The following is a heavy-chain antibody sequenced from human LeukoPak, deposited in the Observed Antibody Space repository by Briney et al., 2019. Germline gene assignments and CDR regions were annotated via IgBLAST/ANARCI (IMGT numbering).Heavy chain of an antibody. J-gene: IGHJ4*02. D-gene: IGHD3-22*01. CDR3: AKDYDSSGYYVWN. CDR1: GFTFSSYG. V-gene: IGHV3-30*18. Sequence: GGSLRLSCAASGFTFSSYGMHWVRQAPGKGLEWVAVISYDGSNKYYADSVKGRFTISRDNSKNTLYLQMNSLRAEDTAVYYCAKDYDSSGYYVWNWGQGTLVTVSS. CDR2: ISYDGSNK.